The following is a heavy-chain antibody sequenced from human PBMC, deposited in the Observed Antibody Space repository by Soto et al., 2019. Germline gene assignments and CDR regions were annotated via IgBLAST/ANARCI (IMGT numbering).Heavy chain of an antibody. J-gene: IGHJ4*02. CDR2: IDPCGSYT. CDR3: ARKVPMYSSSAGDY. V-gene: IGHV5-10-1*01. Sequence: GESLKISCKGSGYSFTNYWISWVRPMPGKGLERMGRIDPCGSYTNYSPSFQDHVPISTAKSISTAYLQWSSLKASDTAMYYCARKVPMYSSSAGDYWGQGTLVTVSS. CDR1: GYSFTNYW. D-gene: IGHD6-6*01.